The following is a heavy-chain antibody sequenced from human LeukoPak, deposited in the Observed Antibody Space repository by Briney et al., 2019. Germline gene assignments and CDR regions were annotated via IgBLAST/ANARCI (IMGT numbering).Heavy chain of an antibody. CDR1: GGSISSGGYY. V-gene: IGHV4-31*03. CDR3: ARDSSGYYRIDY. CDR2: VFHSGST. J-gene: IGHJ4*02. D-gene: IGHD3-22*01. Sequence: SQTLSLTCTVSGGSISSGGYYWSWIRQRPGKGLEWIGYVFHSGSTNYNPSLKSRVTISVDTSKNQFSLKLTSVTAADTAVYYCARDSSGYYRIDYWGQGTLVTVSS.